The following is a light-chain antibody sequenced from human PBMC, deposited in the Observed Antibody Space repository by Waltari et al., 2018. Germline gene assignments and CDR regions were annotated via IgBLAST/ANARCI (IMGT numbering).Light chain of an antibody. J-gene: IGKJ3*01. V-gene: IGKV1-12*01. CDR3: QQANSFPFT. Sequence: DIQMTQAPSFVSASVGDRVTITCRASQSIGAWLGWYQQKPGKAPKLLIYAASSLQSGVPSRFSGSGSGTDFTLIISSLQPEDSATYVCQQANSFPFTFGPGTKIEIK. CDR1: QSIGAW. CDR2: AAS.